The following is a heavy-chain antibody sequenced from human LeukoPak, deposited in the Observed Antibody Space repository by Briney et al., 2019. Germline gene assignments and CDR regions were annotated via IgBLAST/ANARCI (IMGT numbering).Heavy chain of an antibody. J-gene: IGHJ2*01. V-gene: IGHV4-30-4*08. CDR2: IYHSGST. D-gene: IGHD4-23*01. Sequence: SETLSLTCTVSGGSISSGDYYWSWIRQPPGKGLEWIGYIYHSGSTYYNPSLKSRVTISVDRSKNQFSLKLSSVTAADTAVYYCARDRSVVKGWYFDLWGRGTLVTVSS. CDR3: ARDRSVVKGWYFDL. CDR1: GGSISSGDYY.